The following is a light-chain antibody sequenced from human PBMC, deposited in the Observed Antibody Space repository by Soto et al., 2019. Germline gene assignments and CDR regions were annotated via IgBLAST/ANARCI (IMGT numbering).Light chain of an antibody. CDR1: SSDVGAYNY. CDR3: SSYTSTSKGV. J-gene: IGLJ3*02. CDR2: EVS. Sequence: QSVLTQPASVSGSPGQSITISCTGTSSDVGAYNYVSWYQQHPGKAPKLMIYEVSNRPSGVSDRFSGSRSGNTASLTISGIQAEDESDYYCSSYTSTSKGVFGGGTK. V-gene: IGLV2-14*01.